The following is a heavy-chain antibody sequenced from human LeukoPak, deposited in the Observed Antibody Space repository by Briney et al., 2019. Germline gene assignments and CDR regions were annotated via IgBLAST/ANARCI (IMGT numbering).Heavy chain of an antibody. CDR3: AELGITMIGGV. J-gene: IGHJ6*04. CDR1: GFSFTDHF. Sequence: GGALRLSCVASGFSFTDHFMDWVRQAPGEGLEWVGRTRNQAHSYTTQYAASVEGRFTITRDESKNSLYLQMNSLRAEDTAVYYCAELGITMIGGVWGKGTTVTISS. D-gene: IGHD3-10*02. CDR2: TRNQAHSYTT. V-gene: IGHV3-72*01.